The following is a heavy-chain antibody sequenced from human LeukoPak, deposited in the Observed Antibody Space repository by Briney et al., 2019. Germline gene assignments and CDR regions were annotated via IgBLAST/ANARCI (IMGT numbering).Heavy chain of an antibody. CDR1: GGSXXGXY. CDR2: INHSGST. D-gene: IGHD1-26*01. CDR3: ASGNSGTDY. J-gene: IGHJ4*02. V-gene: IGHV4-34*01. Sequence: TLSLTXXXXGGSXXGXYWSWIRXPPGKGLEWIGEINHSGSTNYNPSLKSRVTISVDTSKNQFSLKLSSVTAADTAVYYCASGNSGTDYWGQGTLVTVSS.